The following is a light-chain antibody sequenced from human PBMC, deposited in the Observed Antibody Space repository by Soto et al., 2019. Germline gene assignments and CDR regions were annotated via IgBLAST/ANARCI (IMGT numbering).Light chain of an antibody. Sequence: IPLTQSPSTLSASVGDRVTITCRASQSVQTWLAWFQQKPGKAPKLPIYKATTLETGVPSRFSGSGSETEFTLTISSLQPDDLGTYYCQQYNNYFTFGQGTKVDIK. CDR1: QSVQTW. V-gene: IGKV1-5*03. CDR2: KAT. J-gene: IGKJ1*01. CDR3: QQYNNYFT.